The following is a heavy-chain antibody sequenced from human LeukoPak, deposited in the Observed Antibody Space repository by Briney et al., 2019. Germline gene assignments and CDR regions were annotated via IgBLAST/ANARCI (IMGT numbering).Heavy chain of an antibody. CDR3: ARAPVILEWFLGAGDPLNPDY. V-gene: IGHV1-2*02. J-gene: IGHJ4*02. Sequence: ASVKVSCKASGYTFTDYYIHWVRQAPGQGLEWMGWINPKSGGTKYAQKFQGRVTMTRDTSISTAYMELSRLRSDDTAVYYCARAPVILEWFLGAGDPLNPDYWGQGTLVTVSS. CDR1: GYTFTDYY. CDR2: INPKSGGT. D-gene: IGHD3-3*01.